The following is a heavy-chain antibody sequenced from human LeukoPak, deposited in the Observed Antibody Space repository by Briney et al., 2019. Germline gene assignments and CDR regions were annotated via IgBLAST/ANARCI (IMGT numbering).Heavy chain of an antibody. CDR2: IYHSGST. Sequence: PSETLSLTCAVSGGSISSGGYSWSWIRQPPGKGLEWIGYIYHSGSTYYNPSLKSRVTISVDRSKNQFSLKLSSVTAADTAVYYCARGPYSGYEIPGYFDYWGQGTLVTVSS. V-gene: IGHV4-30-2*01. CDR1: GGSISSGGYS. J-gene: IGHJ4*02. CDR3: ARGPYSGYEIPGYFDY. D-gene: IGHD5-12*01.